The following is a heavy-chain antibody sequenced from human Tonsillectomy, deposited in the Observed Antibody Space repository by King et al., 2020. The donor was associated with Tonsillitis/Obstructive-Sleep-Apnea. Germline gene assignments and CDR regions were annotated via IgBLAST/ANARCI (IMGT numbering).Heavy chain of an antibody. CDR2: ISNNGGST. CDR3: VKGGGWETRYYFDY. V-gene: IGHV3-64D*06. Sequence: VQLVESGGGLVQPGGSLRLSCSASGFTFSTYAMHWVRQAPGKGLESVSHISNNGGSTYSADSVKGRFTISRDNSKNTLYLQMNSLRAEDTGVYYCVKGGGWETRYYFDYWGQRTLVTVSS. J-gene: IGHJ4*02. CDR1: GFTFSTYA. D-gene: IGHD6-19*01.